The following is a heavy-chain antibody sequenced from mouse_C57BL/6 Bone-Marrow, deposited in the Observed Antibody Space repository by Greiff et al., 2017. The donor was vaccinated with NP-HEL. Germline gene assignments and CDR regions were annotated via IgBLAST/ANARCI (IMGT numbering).Heavy chain of an antibody. CDR3: ARWCLDGYYGGAMDY. J-gene: IGHJ4*01. D-gene: IGHD2-3*01. Sequence: VQLQQSGAELVRPGASVKLSCKASGYTFTDYYINWAKQRPGQGLEWIARIYPGSGNTYYNEKFKGKATLTAEKSSSTAYMQLSSLTSEDSAVYFCARWCLDGYYGGAMDYWGQGTSVTVSS. V-gene: IGHV1-76*01. CDR1: GYTFTDYY. CDR2: IYPGSGNT.